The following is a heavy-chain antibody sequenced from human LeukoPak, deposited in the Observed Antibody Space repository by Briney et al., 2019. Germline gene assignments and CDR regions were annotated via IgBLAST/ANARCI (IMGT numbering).Heavy chain of an antibody. CDR1: GFTFSSYS. D-gene: IGHD4-23*01. Sequence: KPGGSLRLSCAASGFTFSSYSMNWVRQAPGKGLEWVSSISSSGNYIYYAGSMKGRFTISRDNAKNSLYLQMNSLRAEDTAVYYCARDTAVSDFDYWGRGTLVTVSS. CDR2: ISSSGNYI. CDR3: ARDTAVSDFDY. J-gene: IGHJ4*02. V-gene: IGHV3-21*01.